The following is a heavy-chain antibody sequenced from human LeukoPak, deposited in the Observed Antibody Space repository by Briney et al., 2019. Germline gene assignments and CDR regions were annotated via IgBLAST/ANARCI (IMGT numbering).Heavy chain of an antibody. J-gene: IGHJ5*02. D-gene: IGHD3-10*01. CDR2: IYTSGGT. Sequence: PGGALKPSFAAPGLPVKGNYMSRCPQAPGKGPEWVSVIYTSGGTSYADSVKDRFTISRDNSKSTLYLQMNTLRAEDTAVYFCAASGSHYWFDPWGQGTLVTVSS. CDR1: GLPVKGNY. V-gene: IGHV3-53*01. CDR3: AASGSHYWFDP.